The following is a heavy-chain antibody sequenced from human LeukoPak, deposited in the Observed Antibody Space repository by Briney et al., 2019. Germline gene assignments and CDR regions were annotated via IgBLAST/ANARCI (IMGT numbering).Heavy chain of an antibody. D-gene: IGHD1-1*01. J-gene: IGHJ3*02. V-gene: IGHV3-9*01. CDR2: ITWNSAAI. CDR3: TRRGTEGAFDI. CDR1: GFRFDDSA. Sequence: PGGSLRLSCAASGFRFDDSAMHWVRQPPGKGLEWVSGITWNSAAIVYADSLRGRFTISRDNAKNSLYLQMNSLRPEDTALYYCTRRGTEGAFDIWGQGTMVTVSS.